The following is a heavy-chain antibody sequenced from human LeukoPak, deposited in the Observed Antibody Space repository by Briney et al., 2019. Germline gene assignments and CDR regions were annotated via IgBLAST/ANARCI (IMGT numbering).Heavy chain of an antibody. D-gene: IGHD3-9*01. V-gene: IGHV1-58*02. Sequence: SVKVSCKASGFTFTSSAMQWVRQARGQRLEWIGWIVVGSGNTNYAQKFQERVTITRDMSTSTAYMELSSLRSEDTAVYYCAADRYYDILTGYPGFDYWGQGTLATVSS. J-gene: IGHJ4*02. CDR2: IVVGSGNT. CDR3: AADRYYDILTGYPGFDY. CDR1: GFTFTSSA.